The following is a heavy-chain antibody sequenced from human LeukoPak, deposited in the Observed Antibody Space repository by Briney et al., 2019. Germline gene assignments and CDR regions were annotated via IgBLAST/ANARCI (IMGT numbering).Heavy chain of an antibody. Sequence: GGSLRLSCAASGFSFSGYAMSWVRQAPGKGLEWVSSISGSGSHTYHADSVKGRFAISRDNSKNTLYLQMNSLRAEDTAVYYCAKDISGYYRPFDYWGQGTLVTVSS. CDR3: AKDISGYYRPFDY. CDR1: GFSFSGYA. J-gene: IGHJ4*02. D-gene: IGHD3-22*01. V-gene: IGHV3-23*01. CDR2: ISGSGSHT.